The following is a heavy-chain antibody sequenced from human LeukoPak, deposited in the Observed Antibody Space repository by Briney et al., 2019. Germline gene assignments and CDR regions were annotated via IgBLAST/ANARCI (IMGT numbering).Heavy chain of an antibody. CDR3: ARRLTQYDCFDP. CDR2: IYYSGTT. CDR1: GGSISSSSHY. Sequence: PSETLSLTCTVSGGSISSSSHYWGWIRQPPEKGLEWIGSIYYSGTTFYSPSLKSRVAISIDTSKNQFSLKLSSVTAADTAVYYCARRLTQYDCFDPWGQGILVTVSS. V-gene: IGHV4-39*01. D-gene: IGHD2-2*01. J-gene: IGHJ5*02.